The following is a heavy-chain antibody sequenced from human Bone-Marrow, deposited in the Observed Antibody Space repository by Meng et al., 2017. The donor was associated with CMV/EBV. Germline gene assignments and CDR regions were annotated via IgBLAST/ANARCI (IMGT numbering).Heavy chain of an antibody. CDR3: AYLRTTGYSSSWPYYYYYYGMDV. CDR2: SNAGNGNT. Sequence: ASVKVSCKASGYTFTSYAMHWVRQAPGQRLEWMGWSNAGNGNTRYSQEFQGRVTITRDTSASTAYMELSSLRSEDTAVYYGAYLRTTGYSSSWPYYYYYYGMDVWGQGTTVTVSS. V-gene: IGHV1-3*02. J-gene: IGHJ6*02. CDR1: GYTFTSYA. D-gene: IGHD6-13*01.